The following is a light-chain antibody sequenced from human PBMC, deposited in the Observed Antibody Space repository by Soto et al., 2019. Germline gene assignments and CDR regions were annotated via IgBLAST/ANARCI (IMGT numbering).Light chain of an antibody. Sequence: EIVLTQSPGTLSLSPGERATLSCRASQSVSSSYLAWYQQKPGQAPRLLIYGASSRATGIPDRFSGSGSGTDFTLTISSLQSEDFAVYYCQQYHNWPITFGQGTRLEI. J-gene: IGKJ5*01. CDR2: GAS. CDR1: QSVSSSY. CDR3: QQYHNWPIT. V-gene: IGKV3-20*01.